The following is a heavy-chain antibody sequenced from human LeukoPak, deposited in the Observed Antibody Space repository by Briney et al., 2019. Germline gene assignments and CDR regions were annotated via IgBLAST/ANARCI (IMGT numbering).Heavy chain of an antibody. J-gene: IGHJ4*02. V-gene: IGHV1-69*13. CDR1: GGTFSSYA. CDR2: IIPIFGTA. Sequence: ASVKVSCKASGGTFSSYAISWVRQAPGQGLEWMGGIIPIFGTANYAQKFRGRVTITADESTSTAYMELSSLRSEDTAVYYCAKSRNTASNYYDSSGYDYFDYWGQGTLVTVSS. D-gene: IGHD3-22*01. CDR3: AKSRNTASNYYDSSGYDYFDY.